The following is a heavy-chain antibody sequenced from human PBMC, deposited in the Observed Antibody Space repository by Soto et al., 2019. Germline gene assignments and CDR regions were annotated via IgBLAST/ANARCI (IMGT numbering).Heavy chain of an antibody. D-gene: IGHD2-2*01. V-gene: IGHV4-59*01. CDR3: ARSDGCSSTSCFYYYYYGMDV. J-gene: IGHJ6*02. Sequence: SETLSLTCTVSGGSISSYYWSWIRQPPGKGLEWIGYIYYSVSTNYNPSLKSRVTISVDTSKNQFSLKLSSVTAADTAVYYCARSDGCSSTSCFYYYYYGMDVWGQGTRVTVSS. CDR2: IYYSVST. CDR1: GGSISSYY.